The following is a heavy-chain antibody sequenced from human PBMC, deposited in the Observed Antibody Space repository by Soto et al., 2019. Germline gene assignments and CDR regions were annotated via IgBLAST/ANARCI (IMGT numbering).Heavy chain of an antibody. CDR3: ARDLGAYYYDSSGRGARNWFDP. CDR1: GGSISSYY. J-gene: IGHJ5*02. V-gene: IGHV4-59*01. CDR2: IYYSGST. Sequence: PSETLSLTCTVSGGSISSYYWSWIRQPPGKGLEWIGYIYYSGSTNYNPSFKSLVTISVDTSKNQFSLNLSSVTAADTAVYYCARDLGAYYYDSSGRGARNWFDPWGQGTLVTVSS. D-gene: IGHD3-22*01.